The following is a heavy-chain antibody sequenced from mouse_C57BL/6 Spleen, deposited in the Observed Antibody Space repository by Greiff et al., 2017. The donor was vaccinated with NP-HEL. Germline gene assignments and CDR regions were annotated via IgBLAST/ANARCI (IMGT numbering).Heavy chain of an antibody. CDR2: IYPGSGST. J-gene: IGHJ4*01. D-gene: IGHD2-1*01. CDR3: ARGYLLWSTEGAMDY. Sequence: QVQLQQPGAELVKPGASVKMSCKASGYTFTSYWITWVKQRPGQGLEWIGDIYPGSGSTNYNEKFKSKATLTVDTSSSTAYMQLSSLTSEDSAVYYCARGYLLWSTEGAMDYWGQGTSVTVSS. V-gene: IGHV1-55*01. CDR1: GYTFTSYW.